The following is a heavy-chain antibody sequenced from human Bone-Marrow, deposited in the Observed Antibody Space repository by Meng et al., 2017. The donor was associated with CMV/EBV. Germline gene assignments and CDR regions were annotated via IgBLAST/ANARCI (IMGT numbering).Heavy chain of an antibody. Sequence: AGFTFSDYYMSWIRQAPGKGLEWVSYITSSSSYTNYADSVKGRFTISRDNAKNSLYLQMNSLRAEDTAVFYCARVSGGSYYAPFDYWGQGTLVTVSS. CDR2: ITSSSSYT. D-gene: IGHD1-26*01. CDR3: ARVSGGSYYAPFDY. V-gene: IGHV3-11*06. CDR1: GFTFSDYY. J-gene: IGHJ4*02.